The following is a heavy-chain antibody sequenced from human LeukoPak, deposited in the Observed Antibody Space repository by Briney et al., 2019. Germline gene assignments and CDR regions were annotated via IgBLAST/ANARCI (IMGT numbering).Heavy chain of an antibody. CDR1: GVTFSSYA. D-gene: IGHD4-17*01. CDR2: ISGSGGST. J-gene: IGHJ4*02. CDR3: AKDHDYGDYGGDY. Sequence: GGSLRLSCAASGVTFSSYALSWVRQAPGKGLDWVSAISGSGGSTYYADSVKGRFTISRDNSKNTRYLQMNSLRAEDTAVYYCAKDHDYGDYGGDYWGQGTLVTVSS. V-gene: IGHV3-23*01.